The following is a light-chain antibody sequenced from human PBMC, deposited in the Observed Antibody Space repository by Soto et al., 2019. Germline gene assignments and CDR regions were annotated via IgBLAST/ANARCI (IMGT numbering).Light chain of an antibody. Sequence: EIVLTQSPATLSLSPGERATLSCRASQSVSPYLAWYQQRPGQAPRLLIYDTSNRATGIPARFSGSGSGTDFTLTISGLEPEDFVVYYCKQRQSWPWTFGQGTKVEIK. CDR2: DTS. J-gene: IGKJ1*01. V-gene: IGKV3-11*01. CDR1: QSVSPY. CDR3: KQRQSWPWT.